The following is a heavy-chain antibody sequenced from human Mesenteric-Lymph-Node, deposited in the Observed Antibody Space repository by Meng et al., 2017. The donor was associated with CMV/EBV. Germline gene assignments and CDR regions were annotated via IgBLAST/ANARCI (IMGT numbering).Heavy chain of an antibody. V-gene: IGHV3-30*02. CDR1: GFSFSSFG. CDR2: IRYDGSSQ. CDR3: AKGLHYYRKGNYGLGP. Sequence: GESLKISCAASGFSFSSFGMHWVRQAPGKGLEWVTFIRYDGSSQYYADSVKGRFTISRDNSKNILYLQMNSLRVEDTAVYYCAKGLHYYRKGNYGLGPWGQGTLVTVSS. D-gene: IGHD3-16*01. J-gene: IGHJ5*02.